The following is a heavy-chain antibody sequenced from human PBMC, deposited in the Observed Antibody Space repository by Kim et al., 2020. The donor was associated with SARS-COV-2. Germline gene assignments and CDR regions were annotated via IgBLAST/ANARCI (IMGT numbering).Heavy chain of an antibody. CDR1: GFTFSSYS. D-gene: IGHD2-21*02. CDR3: ASLYCGGDCYEEDYGMDV. V-gene: IGHV3-21*01. CDR2: ISSSSSYI. J-gene: IGHJ6*02. Sequence: GGSLRLSCAASGFTFSSYSMNWVRQAPGKGLEWVSSISSSSSYIYYADSVKGRFTISRDNAKNSLYLQMNSLRAEDTAVYYCASLYCGGDCYEEDYGMDVWGQGTTVTVSS.